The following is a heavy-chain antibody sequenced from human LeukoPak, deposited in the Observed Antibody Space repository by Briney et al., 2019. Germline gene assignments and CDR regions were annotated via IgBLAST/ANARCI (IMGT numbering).Heavy chain of an antibody. J-gene: IGHJ4*02. V-gene: IGHV1-18*01. D-gene: IGHD2-21*02. Sequence: ASVKVSCKASGYTFTSYGISWVRQAPGQGLEWMGWISAYNGNTNYAQKLQGRVTMTTDTSTSSAYMELRSLRSDDTAVYYCARVHIVVVTAIGFDYWGQGTLVTVSS. CDR1: GYTFTSYG. CDR2: ISAYNGNT. CDR3: ARVHIVVVTAIGFDY.